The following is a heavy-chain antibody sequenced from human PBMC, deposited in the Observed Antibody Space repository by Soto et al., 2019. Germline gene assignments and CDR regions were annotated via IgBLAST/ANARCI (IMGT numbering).Heavy chain of an antibody. D-gene: IGHD3-3*01. V-gene: IGHV4-4*07. CDR2: IYTSENT. Sequence: SETLSLTCTVSGGSISSYYWSWIRQPAGKGLEWIGRIYTSENTNYNPSLKSRVTMPVDTSKNQFSLKLFTVTAADTAVYYCARSSHYDFYGMDVWGQGTTVTVSS. CDR1: GGSISSYY. J-gene: IGHJ6*02. CDR3: ARSSHYDFYGMDV.